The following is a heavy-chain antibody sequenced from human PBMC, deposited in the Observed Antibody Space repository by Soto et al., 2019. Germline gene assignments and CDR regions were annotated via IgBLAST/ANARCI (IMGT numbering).Heavy chain of an antibody. CDR2: ISGSGGST. D-gene: IGHD5-12*01. J-gene: IGHJ4*02. CDR3: AKVSAEMATIGSNFDY. Sequence: GGSLRLSCAASGFTFSSYAMSWVRQAPGKGLEWVSAISGSGGSTYYADSVKGRFTISRDNSKNTLYLQMNSLRAEDTAVYYCAKVSAEMATIGSNFDYWGQGTLVTVSS. V-gene: IGHV3-23*01. CDR1: GFTFSSYA.